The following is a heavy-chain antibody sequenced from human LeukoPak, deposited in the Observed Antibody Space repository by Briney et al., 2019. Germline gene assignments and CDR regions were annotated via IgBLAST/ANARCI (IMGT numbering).Heavy chain of an antibody. J-gene: IGHJ4*02. V-gene: IGHV3-7*01. D-gene: IGHD2-2*02. Sequence: GGSLRLSCAASGFTISSYWMSWVRQAPGKGLEWVANINEDGSEKYFVDSVKGRFIISRDNANKSLYLQMNSLRAEDTAVYYCAREGCSSTSCYMDYFDYWGQGTLVTVSS. CDR2: INEDGSEK. CDR1: GFTISSYW. CDR3: AREGCSSTSCYMDYFDY.